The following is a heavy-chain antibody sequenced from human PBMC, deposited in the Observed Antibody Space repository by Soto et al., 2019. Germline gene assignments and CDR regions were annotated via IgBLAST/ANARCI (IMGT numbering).Heavy chain of an antibody. CDR1: GFMFSSYW. V-gene: IGHV3-7*05. Sequence: GGSLRLSCAATGFMFSSYWMTWVRQAPGRGLEWVANINQNGSERYYVDSVEGRFTISRDNAKNSVLLQMENLRVEDTAMYYCATDILDFWGQGTLVTVSS. J-gene: IGHJ4*02. D-gene: IGHD3-9*01. CDR2: INQNGSER. CDR3: ATDILDF.